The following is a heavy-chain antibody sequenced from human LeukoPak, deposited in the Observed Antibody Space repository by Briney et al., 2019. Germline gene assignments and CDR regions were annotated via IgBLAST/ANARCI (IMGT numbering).Heavy chain of an antibody. V-gene: IGHV3-9*01. D-gene: IGHD6-13*01. CDR2: ISWNSGSI. J-gene: IGHJ5*02. Sequence: GRSARLSCAASGFTFDDYAMHWVRQAPGKGLEWVSGISWNSGSIGYADSVKGRFTISRDNAKNSLYLQMNSLGAEDTALYYCAKDPSSSPSNWFDPWGQGTLVTVSS. CDR1: GFTFDDYA. CDR3: AKDPSSSPSNWFDP.